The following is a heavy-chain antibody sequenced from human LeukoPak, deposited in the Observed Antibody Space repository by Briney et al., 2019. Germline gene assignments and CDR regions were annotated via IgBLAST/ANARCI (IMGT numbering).Heavy chain of an antibody. D-gene: IGHD3-3*01. CDR2: IYYSGST. CDR1: GGSISSGGYY. CDR3: ARGYDSHLMDV. J-gene: IGHJ6*04. Sequence: SETLSLTCTVSGGSISSGGYYWSWIRQHPGKGLEWIGYIYYSGSTYYNPSLKSRVTISVDTSKNQFSLKLSSVPAADTAVYYCARGYDSHLMDVWGKGTTVTVSS. V-gene: IGHV4-31*03.